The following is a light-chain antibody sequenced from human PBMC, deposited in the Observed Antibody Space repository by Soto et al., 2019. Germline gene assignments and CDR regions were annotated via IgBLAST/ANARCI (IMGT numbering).Light chain of an antibody. Sequence: QSALTQPPSASGSPGQSVTISCTGTSSDVGGYNYVSWYQQHPGKAPKLMIYEVSKRPSGVPDRFSGSKSGNTASLTISGLQPEDEAEYHCSSYAGYSTSVVFGGGTKLTVL. V-gene: IGLV2-8*01. J-gene: IGLJ2*01. CDR2: EVS. CDR3: SSYAGYSTSVV. CDR1: SSDVGGYNY.